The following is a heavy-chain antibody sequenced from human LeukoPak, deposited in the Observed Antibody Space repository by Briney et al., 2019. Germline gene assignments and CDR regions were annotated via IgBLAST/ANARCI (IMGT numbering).Heavy chain of an antibody. CDR1: GFTFSSYA. CDR3: AKDLHRNIVVVVAATPFDY. D-gene: IGHD2-15*01. V-gene: IGHV3-23*01. CDR2: TSGSGGST. Sequence: GGSLRLSCAASGFTFSSYAMSWVRQAPGKGLEWVSATSGSGGSTYYADSVKGRFTISRDNSKNTLYLQMNSLRAEDTAVYYCAKDLHRNIVVVVAATPFDYWGQGTLVTVSS. J-gene: IGHJ4*02.